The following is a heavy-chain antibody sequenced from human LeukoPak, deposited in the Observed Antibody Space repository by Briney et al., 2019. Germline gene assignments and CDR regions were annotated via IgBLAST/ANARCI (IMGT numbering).Heavy chain of an antibody. V-gene: IGHV4-59*01. CDR3: ARSWFGELPCNYYYGMDV. D-gene: IGHD3-10*01. CDR2: IYYSGST. Sequence: SETLSLTCTVSGGSISSYYWSWIRQPPGKGLEWIGYIYYSGSTNYNPSLKSRVTISVDTSKNQFSLKLSSVTAADTAVYYCARSWFGELPCNYYYGMDVWGQGTTVTVSS. CDR1: GGSISSYY. J-gene: IGHJ6*02.